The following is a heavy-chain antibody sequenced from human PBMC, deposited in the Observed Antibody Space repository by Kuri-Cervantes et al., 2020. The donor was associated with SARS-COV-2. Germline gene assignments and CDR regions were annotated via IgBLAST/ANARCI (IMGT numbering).Heavy chain of an antibody. CDR2: IYYSGST. V-gene: IGHV4-34*01. J-gene: IGHJ4*02. CDR3: ARGVGSTPAAKPVGYFDY. D-gene: IGHD2-2*02. Sequence: SETLSLTCAVYGGSFSGYYWSWIRQPPGKGLEWIGSIYYSGSTYYNPSLKSRVTISVDTSKNQFSLKLSSVTAADTAVYYCARGVGSTPAAKPVGYFDYWGQGTLVTVSS. CDR1: GGSFSGYY.